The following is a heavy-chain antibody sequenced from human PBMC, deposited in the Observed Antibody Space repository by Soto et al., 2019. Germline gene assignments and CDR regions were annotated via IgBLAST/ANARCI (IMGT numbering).Heavy chain of an antibody. CDR1: GGSISSISYC. CDR3: ARRRARSKGYYFDY. Sequence: SETLSLTCTVSGGSISSISYCWGWIRQPPGKGLEWIGSIYYSGSTYYNPSLKSRVTISVDTSKNQFSLKLSSVTAADTAVYYCARRRARSKGYYFDYWGQGTLVTVSS. J-gene: IGHJ4*02. CDR2: IYYSGST. V-gene: IGHV4-39*01. D-gene: IGHD3-10*01.